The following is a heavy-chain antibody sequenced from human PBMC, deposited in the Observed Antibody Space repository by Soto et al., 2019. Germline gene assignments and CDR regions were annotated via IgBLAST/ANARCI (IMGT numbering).Heavy chain of an antibody. J-gene: IGHJ4*02. V-gene: IGHV3-23*01. D-gene: IGHD6-19*01. CDR3: AKTGYSSGWYFDY. CDR1: GFTFSSYA. Sequence: EVQLLESGGGLVQPGGSLRLSCAASGFTFSSYAMSWVRQAPGKGLEWVSAISGSGGSTYYADSVKGRFPISRDNSKTTLYLQMNSLRAEDTAVYYCAKTGYSSGWYFDYWGQGTLVTVSS. CDR2: ISGSGGST.